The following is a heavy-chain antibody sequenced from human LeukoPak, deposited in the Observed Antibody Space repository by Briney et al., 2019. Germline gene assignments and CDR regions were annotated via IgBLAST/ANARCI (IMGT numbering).Heavy chain of an antibody. CDR1: GGSNY. CDR2: IYYSGST. D-gene: IGHD4-11*01. Sequence: SENLSLTCTVSGGSNYWSWLRQPPGKGLEWIAYIYYSGSTNYNPSLKSRVTISVDTSKNQFSLKLSSVTAADTAVYYCARSKLQPPYYYYMDVWGKGTTVTVSS. J-gene: IGHJ6*03. CDR3: ARSKLQPPYYYYMDV. V-gene: IGHV4-59*01.